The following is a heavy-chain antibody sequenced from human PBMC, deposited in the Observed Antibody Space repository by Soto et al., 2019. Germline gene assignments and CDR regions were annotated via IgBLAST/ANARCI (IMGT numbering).Heavy chain of an antibody. D-gene: IGHD2-15*01. V-gene: IGHV3-74*01. Sequence: EAQLVESGAGLVQPGGSLRLSCAASGFTGSSDWMHWVRQAPGKGLVWVSRIDSDGSSTRYAYSVKGRLTISRDNAKNTLYLQMNSLRAEDSAVYYCVITSLVVAAATREAYWGQGTLVTVSS. CDR2: IDSDGSST. CDR3: VITSLVVAAATREAY. CDR1: GFTGSSDW. J-gene: IGHJ4*02.